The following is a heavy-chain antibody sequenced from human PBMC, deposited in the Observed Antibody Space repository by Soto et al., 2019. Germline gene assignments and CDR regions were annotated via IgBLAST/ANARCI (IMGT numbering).Heavy chain of an antibody. CDR2: INPSGGST. V-gene: IGHV1-46*01. CDR3: ARDPSSRNISGVAMGDY. J-gene: IGHJ4*02. CDR1: GYTFTSYY. D-gene: IGHD3-3*02. Sequence: GASVKVSCKASGYTFTSYYMHWVRQAPGQGLEWMGIINPSGGSTSYAQKFQGRVTMTRDTSTSTVYMELSSLRSEDTAVYYCARDPSSRNISGVAMGDYWGQGTLVTVSS.